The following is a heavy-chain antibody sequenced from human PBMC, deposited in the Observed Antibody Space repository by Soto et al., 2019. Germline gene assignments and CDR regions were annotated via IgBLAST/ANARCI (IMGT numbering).Heavy chain of an antibody. CDR3: ATRSGYPNNYFDP. Sequence: SETLSLTCTVSGDSISGGGFSWSWIRQPPGKGLEWIGYIYHSGTTYYNPSLKSRVTISLEKAKNQFSLNLRFVTAADTAVYFSATRSGYPNNYFDPWGQGTLVTAPQ. CDR2: IYHSGTT. D-gene: IGHD3-22*01. CDR1: GDSISGGGFS. J-gene: IGHJ5*02. V-gene: IGHV4-30-2*01.